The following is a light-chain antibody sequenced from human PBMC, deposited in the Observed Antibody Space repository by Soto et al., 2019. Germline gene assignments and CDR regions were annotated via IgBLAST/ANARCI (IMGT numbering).Light chain of an antibody. CDR1: QDISSY. V-gene: IGKV1-9*01. CDR2: AAS. Sequence: DIQLTQSPSFLSASVGDRVTITCRTSQDISSYLAWYQQKPGKAPQLLISAASTLQSGVPSRFSGSGSGTECTLTISSLQPEDFATYYCQPLKSYPLSFGGGTKVEI. CDR3: QPLKSYPLS. J-gene: IGKJ4*01.